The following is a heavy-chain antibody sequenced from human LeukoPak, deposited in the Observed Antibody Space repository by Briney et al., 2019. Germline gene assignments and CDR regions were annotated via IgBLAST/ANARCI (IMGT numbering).Heavy chain of an antibody. V-gene: IGHV3-21*01. D-gene: IGHD3-22*01. CDR1: GFTFSSYS. CDR2: ISSSSSYI. Sequence: GGSLRLSCATSGFTFSSYSMNWVRQAPGKGLEWVSCISSSSSYIYYTDSVKGRFTISRDNAKNSLTLQMNSLRAEDTAVYYCARDLKYYDSSGFDYWGQGTLVTASS. CDR3: ARDLKYYDSSGFDY. J-gene: IGHJ4*02.